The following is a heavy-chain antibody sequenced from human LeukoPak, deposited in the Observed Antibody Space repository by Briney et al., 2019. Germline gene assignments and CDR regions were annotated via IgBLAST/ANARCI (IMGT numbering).Heavy chain of an antibody. D-gene: IGHD1-7*01. CDR3: ARAITGTTSYGMDV. CDR2: INHSGST. Sequence: SETLSLTCAVYGGSFSGYYWSWIRQPPGKGLEWIGEINHSGSTNYNPSLKSRVTISVDTSKNQFSLKLSSVTAADTAVYYCARAITGTTSYGMDVWGQGTTVTVSS. J-gene: IGHJ6*02. V-gene: IGHV4-34*01. CDR1: GGSFSGYY.